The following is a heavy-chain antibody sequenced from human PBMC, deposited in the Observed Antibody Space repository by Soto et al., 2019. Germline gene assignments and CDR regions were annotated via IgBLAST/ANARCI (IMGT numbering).Heavy chain of an antibody. J-gene: IGHJ4*02. CDR3: ATGRGVDRRLE. V-gene: IGHV1-24*01. CDR1: GYTLTELS. CDR2: FDPEDGKR. Sequence: GASVKVSCKVSGYTLTELSMHWVRQAPGKGLEWMGGFDPEDGKRIYAQKFQGRVTMTEDTSTETSYMELNSLRSEDTAVYYCATGRGVDRRLEWGQGTLVTVYS. D-gene: IGHD3-10*01.